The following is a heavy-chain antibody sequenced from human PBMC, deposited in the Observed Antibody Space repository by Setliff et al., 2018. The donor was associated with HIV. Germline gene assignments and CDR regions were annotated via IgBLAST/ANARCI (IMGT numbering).Heavy chain of an antibody. Sequence: PSETLSLTCTVYGGSFSNYYTNWIRQPPGKGLEWIGELSPSGTTRSSPSLKSRVTISVDTSKNQFSLKLSSVTAEDTALYYCAKDQQWQRPHYFDYWGQGTLVTVSS. J-gene: IGHJ4*02. V-gene: IGHV4-34*01. CDR1: GGSFSNYY. CDR3: AKDQQWQRPHYFDY. CDR2: LSPSGTT. D-gene: IGHD6-19*01.